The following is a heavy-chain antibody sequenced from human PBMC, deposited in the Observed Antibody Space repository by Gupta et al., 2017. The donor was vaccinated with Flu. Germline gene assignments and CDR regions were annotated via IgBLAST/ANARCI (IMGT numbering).Heavy chain of an antibody. CDR2: IRSKAYGGTT. V-gene: IGHV3-49*04. J-gene: IGHJ4*02. D-gene: IGHD6-19*01. CDR1: GFTFGDYA. CDR3: TRAEAGFDY. Sequence: EVQLVESGGGLVQPGRSLRLSCTASGFTFGDYAMSWVRQAPGKGPEWVGFIRSKAYGGTTEYAASVKGRFTISRDDSKSIAYLQMNSLKTEDTAVYYCTRAEAGFDYWGQGTLVTVSS.